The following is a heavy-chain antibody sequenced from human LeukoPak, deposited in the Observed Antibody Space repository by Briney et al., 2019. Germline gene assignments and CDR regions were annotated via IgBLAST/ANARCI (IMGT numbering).Heavy chain of an antibody. CDR2: IYHTGVT. CDR3: ARGKSLTRIHPYGHFDL. CDR1: GGSINSSYW. J-gene: IGHJ2*01. V-gene: IGHV4-4*01. D-gene: IGHD5-18*01. Sequence: SETLSLTCAVSGGSINSSYWWNWVRQPPGKGLEWIGEIYHTGVTNYNSSLKNRVIISVDKSKNQFSLKLRSVNAADTAVYCCARGKSLTRIHPYGHFDLWGRGTLVTVSS.